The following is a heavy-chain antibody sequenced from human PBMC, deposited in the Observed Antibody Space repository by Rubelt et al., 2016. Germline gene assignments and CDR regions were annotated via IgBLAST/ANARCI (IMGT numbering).Heavy chain of an antibody. CDR3: AKDRHIYGSSPFDY. V-gene: IGHV3-23*01. J-gene: IGHJ4*02. CDR2: ISGSGTST. Sequence: QVPGKGLEWVSAISGSGTSTYYADSVKGRFTISSDSSKNTLYLQMNSLRAEDTAVYYCAKDRHIYGSSPFDYWGQGTLVTVSS. D-gene: IGHD5-18*01.